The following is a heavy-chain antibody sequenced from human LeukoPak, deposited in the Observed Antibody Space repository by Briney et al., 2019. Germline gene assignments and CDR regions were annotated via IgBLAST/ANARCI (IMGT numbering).Heavy chain of an antibody. Sequence: PGRSLRLSCAASGFTFSSYGMHWVRQAPGKGLEWISSITSSSSYIYYADSVKGRFTISRDNAKNSLYLQISSLTAEDTAVYYCASFSTSGVIGDYWGQGTLVTVSS. CDR1: GFTFSSYG. J-gene: IGHJ4*02. D-gene: IGHD3-10*01. V-gene: IGHV3-21*01. CDR2: ITSSSSYI. CDR3: ASFSTSGVIGDY.